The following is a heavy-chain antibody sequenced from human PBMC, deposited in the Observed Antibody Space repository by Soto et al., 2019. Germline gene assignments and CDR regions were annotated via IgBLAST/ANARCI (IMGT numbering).Heavy chain of an antibody. CDR1: GGTFSSYT. J-gene: IGHJ5*02. Sequence: QVQLVQSGAEVKKPGSSVKVSCKASGGTFSSYTISWVRQAPGQGLEWKGRIIPILGIANYAQKFQGRVTITADKSTSTAYMELSSLRSEDTAVYYCARDPRGGYGDYWFDPWGQGTLVTVSS. CDR3: ARDPRGGYGDYWFDP. V-gene: IGHV1-69*08. CDR2: IIPILGIA. D-gene: IGHD4-17*01.